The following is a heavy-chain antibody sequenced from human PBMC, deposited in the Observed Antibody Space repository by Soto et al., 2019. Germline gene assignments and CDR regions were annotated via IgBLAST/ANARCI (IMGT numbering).Heavy chain of an antibody. CDR3: ARAIWGYSHHPDYDY. Sequence: QVQLVQSGAEVKKPGSSVKVSCKASGGTFSSYAISWVRQAPGRGLEWMGGIIPIFGTANYAQKFQGRVTITADESTSTAYMELSSLRSEDTAVYYCARAIWGYSHHPDYDYWGQGTLVTVSS. V-gene: IGHV1-69*01. D-gene: IGHD2-15*01. CDR2: IIPIFGTA. CDR1: GGTFSSYA. J-gene: IGHJ4*02.